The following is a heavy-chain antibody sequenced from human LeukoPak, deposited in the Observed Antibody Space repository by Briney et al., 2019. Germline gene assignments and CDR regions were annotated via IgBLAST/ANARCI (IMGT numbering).Heavy chain of an antibody. J-gene: IGHJ4*02. D-gene: IGHD2-8*01. V-gene: IGHV3-7*01. CDR3: ARDTSGPDY. CDR2: MKQDGSEK. CDR1: GFTFSNYW. Sequence: GGSLRLSCAASGFTFSNYWMSWVRQAPGKGLEWVANMKQDGSEKNYVDSVKARFTISRDNAKNSLYLQMNSLRAEDTAVYYCARDTSGPDYWGLGILVTVSS.